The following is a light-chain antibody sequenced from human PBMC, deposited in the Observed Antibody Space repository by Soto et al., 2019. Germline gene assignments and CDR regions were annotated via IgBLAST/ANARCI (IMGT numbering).Light chain of an antibody. CDR1: SSNIGSHT. J-gene: IGLJ1*01. V-gene: IGLV1-44*01. CDR2: SNN. Sequence: QSALTQPPSASGTPGQRVTISCSGSSSNIGSHTVNWYQQLPGTAPKLLIYSNNQRPSGVPDRFSGSKSGTSASLAISGLLSEDEADYYCASWDDSLNGYVFGTGTKVTVL. CDR3: ASWDDSLNGYV.